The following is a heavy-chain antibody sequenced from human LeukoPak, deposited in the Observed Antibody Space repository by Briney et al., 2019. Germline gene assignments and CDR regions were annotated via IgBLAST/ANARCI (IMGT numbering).Heavy chain of an antibody. D-gene: IGHD2/OR15-2a*01. CDR1: RFTFSSYE. V-gene: IGHV3-7*05. CDR2: INQDGSEK. J-gene: IGHJ4*02. CDR3: TTFYTRLTDY. Sequence: GGSLRLSCAASRFTFSSYEMNWVRQAPGKGLEWLANINQDGSEKYYVDSVKGRFTISRDNAKNSLYLQMNSLRAEDTAVYYCTTFYTRLTDYWGQGTLVTVSS.